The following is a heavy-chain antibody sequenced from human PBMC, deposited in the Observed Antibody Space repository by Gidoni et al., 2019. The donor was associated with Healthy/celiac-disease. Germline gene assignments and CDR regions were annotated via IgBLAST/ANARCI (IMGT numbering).Heavy chain of an antibody. CDR2: ISDDGSNK. V-gene: IGHV3-30*04. CDR1: GFTFSSYA. CDR3: ARDLVEAAAGNYYYYYGMDV. D-gene: IGHD6-13*01. J-gene: IGHJ6*02. Sequence: QVQLVESGGGVVQPGRSLRLSCAASGFTFSSYAMHWVRQAPGKGMEWVAVISDDGSNKYYADSVKGRFTISRDNSKNTLYLQMNSLRAEDTAVYYCARDLVEAAAGNYYYYYGMDVWGQGTTVTVSS.